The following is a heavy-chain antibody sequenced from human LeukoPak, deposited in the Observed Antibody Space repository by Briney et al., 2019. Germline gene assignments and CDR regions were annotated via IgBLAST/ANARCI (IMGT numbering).Heavy chain of an antibody. D-gene: IGHD2-8*01. CDR2: ISHDGSNK. CDR1: GFTFSSYG. CDR3: SRLGYCTNGICYSLPY. V-gene: IGHV3-30*03. Sequence: GGSLRLSCAASGFTFSSYGVHWVRQAPGKGLQWVALISHDGSNKYYADSVRGRFTISRDNSKNTLYLQMNSLRAEDTAVYYCSRLGYCTNGICYSLPYWGQGTLVTVSS. J-gene: IGHJ4*02.